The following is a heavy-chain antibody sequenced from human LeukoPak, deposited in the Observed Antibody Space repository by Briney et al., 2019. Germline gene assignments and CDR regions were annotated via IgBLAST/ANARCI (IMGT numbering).Heavy chain of an antibody. D-gene: IGHD6-6*01. Sequence: ASVKVSCKASGYTFTSYDINWVRQATGQGLEWMGWMNPNSGNTGYAQKFQGRVTMTRNTSISTAYMELSSLRSEDTAVYYCARGQGIAARSRYYFDYWGQGTLVTVSS. CDR1: GYTFTSYD. CDR3: ARGQGIAARSRYYFDY. J-gene: IGHJ4*02. CDR2: MNPNSGNT. V-gene: IGHV1-8*01.